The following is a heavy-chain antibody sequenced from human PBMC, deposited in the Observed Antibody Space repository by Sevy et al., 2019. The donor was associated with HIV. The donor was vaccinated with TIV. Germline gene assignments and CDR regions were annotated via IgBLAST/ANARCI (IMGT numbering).Heavy chain of an antibody. D-gene: IGHD3-3*01. Sequence: GGSLRLSCAASGYTFNNARMSWVRQAPGKGLEWLGRIKSKTDGGSAEYASPVKGRFTISRDDSKSTLYLQMNRLRTEDTGVYYCTGATVFGATWFDPWGQGALVTVSS. CDR1: GYTFNNAR. CDR3: TGATVFGATWFDP. J-gene: IGHJ5*02. CDR2: IKSKTDGGSA. V-gene: IGHV3-15*01.